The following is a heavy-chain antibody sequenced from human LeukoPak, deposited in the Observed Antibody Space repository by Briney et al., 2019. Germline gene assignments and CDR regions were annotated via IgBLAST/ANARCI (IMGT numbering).Heavy chain of an antibody. V-gene: IGHV1-2*02. Sequence: ASVKVSCKASGYTFTGYYMHWVRQAPGQGLEWMGWINPNSGGTNYAQKFQGRVTMTRDTSISTAYMELSRLRSEDTAVYYCARGPVEMATIDDYYYYYMDVWGKGTTVTVSS. CDR3: ARGPVEMATIDDYYYYYMDV. CDR1: GYTFTGYY. CDR2: INPNSGGT. J-gene: IGHJ6*03. D-gene: IGHD5-24*01.